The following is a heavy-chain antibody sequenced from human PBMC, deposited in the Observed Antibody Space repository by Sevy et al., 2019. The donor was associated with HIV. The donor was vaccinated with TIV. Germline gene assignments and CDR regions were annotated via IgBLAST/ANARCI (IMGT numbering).Heavy chain of an antibody. CDR2: IRYDGSDK. J-gene: IGHJ4*02. V-gene: IGHV3-30*02. D-gene: IGHD6-13*01. Sequence: GSLRLSCTASGFTFSNFGMHWVRQVPGKGLEWVKFIRYDGSDKYYAASVKCRFTISRDDSKNTLYLQMDSLRPEDTAIYYCAKDLAGPGRRYFDYWGQGTLVTVSS. CDR1: GFTFSNFG. CDR3: AKDLAGPGRRYFDY.